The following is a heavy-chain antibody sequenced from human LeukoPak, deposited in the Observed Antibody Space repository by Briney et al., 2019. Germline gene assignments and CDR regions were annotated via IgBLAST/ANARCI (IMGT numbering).Heavy chain of an antibody. CDR1: GFTFSGFW. Sequence: GGSLRLSCAASGFTFSGFWMNWVRQAPGKGLEWVSSISSSSSYIYYADSVKGRFTISRDNAKNSLYLQMNSLRAEDTAVYYCARDGVVVPAAILGLGYWGQGTLVTVSS. J-gene: IGHJ4*02. CDR3: ARDGVVVPAAILGLGY. CDR2: ISSSSSYI. D-gene: IGHD2-2*01. V-gene: IGHV3-21*01.